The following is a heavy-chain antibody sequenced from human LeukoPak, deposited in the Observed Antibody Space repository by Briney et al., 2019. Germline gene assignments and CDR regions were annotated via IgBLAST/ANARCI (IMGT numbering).Heavy chain of an antibody. CDR2: ISAYNGNT. CDR1: GYTFTSYG. Sequence: ASVKVSCKASGYTFTSYGISWVRQAPGQGLEWMGWISAYNGNTNYAQKLQGRVTMTTDTSTSTAYMELRSLRSDDTAVYYCARAGGPIWFGAPYRGFDPWGQGTLVTVSS. CDR3: ARAGGPIWFGAPYRGFDP. J-gene: IGHJ5*02. D-gene: IGHD3-10*01. V-gene: IGHV1-18*01.